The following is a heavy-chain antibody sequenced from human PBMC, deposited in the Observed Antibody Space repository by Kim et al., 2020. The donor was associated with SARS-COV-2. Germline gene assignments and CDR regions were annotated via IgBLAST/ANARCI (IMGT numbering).Heavy chain of an antibody. D-gene: IGHD2-21*02. CDR3: ARGFGCGGDCYPYYFDY. CDR1: GYSISSGYY. V-gene: IGHV4-38-2*02. Sequence: SETLSLTCTVSGYSISSGYYWGWIRQPPGKGLEWIGSIYHSGSTYYNPSLKSRVTISVDTSKNQFSLKLSSVTAADTAVYYCARGFGCGGDCYPYYFDY. CDR2: IYHSGST. J-gene: IGHJ4*01.